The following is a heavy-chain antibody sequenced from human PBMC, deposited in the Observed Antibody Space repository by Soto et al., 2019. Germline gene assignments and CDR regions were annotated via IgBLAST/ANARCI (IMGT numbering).Heavy chain of an antibody. J-gene: IGHJ5*02. Sequence: GASVKVSCKASGYSFSNSGFSWMRQAPGQGLEWMGWISTYNGNTNYAQKFQGRLSMTRDTSTTTAFMELTTLRSDDTAVYYCARDEYNNGRNWLNPWGQGTLVTVS. CDR2: ISTYNGNT. CDR3: ARDEYNNGRNWLNP. V-gene: IGHV1-18*01. D-gene: IGHD2-8*01. CDR1: GYSFSNSG.